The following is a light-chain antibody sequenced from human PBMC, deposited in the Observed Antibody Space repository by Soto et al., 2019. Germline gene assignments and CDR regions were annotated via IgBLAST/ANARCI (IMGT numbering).Light chain of an antibody. J-gene: IGKJ1*01. V-gene: IGKV1-5*03. CDR3: QQSKEGT. CDR1: QSISSW. Sequence: DIQMTQSPSTLSASVGDRVTITCRASQSISSWLAWYQQKPGKAPKLLIYKASSLESGVPSRFSGSGSGTEFTLTISSLQPDDFATYYCQQSKEGTFGQGTKVEIK. CDR2: KAS.